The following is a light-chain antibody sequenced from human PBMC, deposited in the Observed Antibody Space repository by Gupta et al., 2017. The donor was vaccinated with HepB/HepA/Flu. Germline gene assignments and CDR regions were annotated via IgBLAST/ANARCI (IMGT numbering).Light chain of an antibody. CDR2: EVT. J-gene: IGLJ2*01. Sequence: QSALTQPPSVSGSPGQTVTISCTGTSSDVGNYNRVSWYQQPPGTAPKLMIYEVTNRPSGIPDRFSGSKSGNTASLTISGLQAEDEADYYCSSYTSTSAYLVFGGGTKLTVL. CDR3: SSYTSTSAYLV. CDR1: SSDVGNYNR. V-gene: IGLV2-18*02.